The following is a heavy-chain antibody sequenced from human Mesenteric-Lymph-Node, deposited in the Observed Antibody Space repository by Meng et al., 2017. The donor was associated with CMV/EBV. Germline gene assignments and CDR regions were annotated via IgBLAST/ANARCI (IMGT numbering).Heavy chain of an antibody. Sequence: SGGYFWTWSRQHPGKGLEWMGNIYYSGDTYYNPSLKSRTTISVDTSKNQFSLNLSSVTAADTAVYFCARGIIVVVPAAADPYCYFNLWGRGTLVTVSS. J-gene: IGHJ2*01. CDR2: IYYSGDT. D-gene: IGHD2-2*01. CDR1: SGGYF. V-gene: IGHV4-31*02. CDR3: ARGIIVVVPAAADPYCYFNL.